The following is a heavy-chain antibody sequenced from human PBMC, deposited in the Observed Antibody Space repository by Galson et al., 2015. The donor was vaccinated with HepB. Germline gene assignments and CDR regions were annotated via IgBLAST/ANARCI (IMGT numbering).Heavy chain of an antibody. CDR3: VKDVDPFLGVAAAGWFEN. Sequence: SLRLSCATSGFTFGDYAMHWVRQAPGKGLEWVSGISWNSGHSACLDSVKGRFTISRDNAKNSLYLQLNSLTSEDTALYFCVKDVDPFLGVAAAGWFENWGQGTPVTVSS. V-gene: IGHV3-9*01. J-gene: IGHJ4*02. CDR2: ISWNSGHS. CDR1: GFTFGDYA. D-gene: IGHD6-13*01.